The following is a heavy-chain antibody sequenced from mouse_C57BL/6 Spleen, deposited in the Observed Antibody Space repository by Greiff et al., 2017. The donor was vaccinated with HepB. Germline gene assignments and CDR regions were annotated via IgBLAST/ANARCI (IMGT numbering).Heavy chain of an antibody. CDR3: ARGGYGRGWYFDV. CDR1: GYTFTSYW. J-gene: IGHJ1*03. V-gene: IGHV1-64*01. D-gene: IGHD1-1*01. Sequence: QVQLKQPGAELVKPGASVKLSCKASGYTFTSYWMHWVKQRPGQGLEWIGMIHPNSGSTNYNEKFKSKATLTVDKSSSTAYMQLSSLTSEDSAVYYWARGGYGRGWYFDVWGTGTTVTVSS. CDR2: IHPNSGST.